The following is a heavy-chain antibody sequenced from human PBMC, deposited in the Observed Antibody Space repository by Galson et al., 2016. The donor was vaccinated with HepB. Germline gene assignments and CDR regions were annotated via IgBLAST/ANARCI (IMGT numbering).Heavy chain of an antibody. CDR2: TFYRSNWQN. D-gene: IGHD7-27*01. J-gene: IGHJ4*02. V-gene: IGHV6-1*01. Sequence: CAISGDSVSSESATWNWTRQSPSRGLECLGRTFYRSNWQNDYAESVRSRITIDADTSRNQFSLHLNSVTPEDTGVYYCARSYLLGRGFGWWGQGTLVTVSS. CDR3: ARSYLLGRGFGW. CDR1: GDSVSSESAT.